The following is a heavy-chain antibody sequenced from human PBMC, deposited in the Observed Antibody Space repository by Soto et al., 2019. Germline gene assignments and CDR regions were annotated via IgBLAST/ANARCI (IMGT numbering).Heavy chain of an antibody. CDR2: INPNSGVT. D-gene: IGHD2-2*01. V-gene: IGHV1-2*02. CDR3: ATILFSSTSRGSDFDP. J-gene: IGHJ5*02. CDR1: GYYFTGYY. Sequence: QVQLVQSGAEMKKPGASVKISCKASGYYFTGYYMHWVRQAPGQGLEWMGWINPNSGVTNYAQRFQGRVTMTRDTSISTAYLEVKRLTSDDTAVYYCATILFSSTSRGSDFDPWGQGTLVIVSS.